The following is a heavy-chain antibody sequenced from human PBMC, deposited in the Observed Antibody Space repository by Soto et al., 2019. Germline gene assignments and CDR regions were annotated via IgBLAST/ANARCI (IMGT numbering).Heavy chain of an antibody. CDR2: ISYSGSP. CDR3: ARAWDC. J-gene: IGHJ1*01. D-gene: IGHD1-26*01. Sequence: PSETLSLTCTVSGVSVSRDYQWIWIRQPPGKGLEWIGHISYSGSPYYHPSLRSRLSISVDTSKNQFSLKVKSVTAADTAVYYCARAWDCWGEGTLVTVSS. CDR1: GVSVSRDYQ. V-gene: IGHV4-30-4*01.